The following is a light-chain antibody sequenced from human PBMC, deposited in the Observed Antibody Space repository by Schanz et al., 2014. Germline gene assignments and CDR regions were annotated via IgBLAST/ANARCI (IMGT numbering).Light chain of an antibody. J-gene: IGLJ3*02. V-gene: IGLV1-44*01. CDR2: GNN. CDR3: ATWDDGLTARV. CDR1: TTNIGLNT. Sequence: QSVLTQAPSASGTPGQRVTISCSGSTTNIGLNTLNWYQQLPGTAPKLLIYGNNQRPSGVPDRFSGSKSGTSASLAIIGLQSEDEADYYCATWDDGLTARVFGGGTKLTVL.